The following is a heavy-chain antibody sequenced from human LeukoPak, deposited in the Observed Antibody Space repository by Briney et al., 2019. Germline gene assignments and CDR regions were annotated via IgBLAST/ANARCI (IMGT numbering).Heavy chain of an antibody. Sequence: PGGSLRLSCAASGFTLSGYAMRWVRQAPGKGLEWVSAITDTGGDTYHADSVKGRLTISRDNSKDTLYLQMISLRAEDTALYYCTKGSSSSRPYYFDYWGQGTLVTVSS. V-gene: IGHV3-23*01. J-gene: IGHJ4*02. D-gene: IGHD6-6*01. CDR2: ITDTGGDT. CDR3: TKGSSSSRPYYFDY. CDR1: GFTLSGYA.